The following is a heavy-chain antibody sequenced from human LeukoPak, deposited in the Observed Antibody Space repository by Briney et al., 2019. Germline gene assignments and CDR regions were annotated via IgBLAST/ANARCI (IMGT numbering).Heavy chain of an antibody. J-gene: IGHJ4*02. CDR2: IKNGGSP. Sequence: SETLCLTCTVSGGSISSSSSFWGWIRQPPGKGLEWIGHIKNGGSPNYNPPLKSRVTISLDTSKNQFSLTVSSVTAADTAVYYCARLTWITDYWGQGTLVTVSS. V-gene: IGHV4-39*01. CDR3: ARLTWITDY. CDR1: GGSISSSSSF. D-gene: IGHD5-12*01.